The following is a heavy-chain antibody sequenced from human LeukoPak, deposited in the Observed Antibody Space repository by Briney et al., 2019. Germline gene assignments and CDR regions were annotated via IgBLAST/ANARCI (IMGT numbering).Heavy chain of an antibody. D-gene: IGHD6-13*01. Sequence: GESLKISCKGSGYSFTSYWIGWVRPMPGKGLEWMGIIYPGDSDTRYSPSFQGQVTISADKSISTAYLQWSSLKASDTAMYYCARRCVEAAGTPRPSAWFDPWGQGTLVTVSS. CDR3: ARRCVEAAGTPRPSAWFDP. CDR1: GYSFTSYW. CDR2: IYPGDSDT. J-gene: IGHJ5*02. V-gene: IGHV5-51*01.